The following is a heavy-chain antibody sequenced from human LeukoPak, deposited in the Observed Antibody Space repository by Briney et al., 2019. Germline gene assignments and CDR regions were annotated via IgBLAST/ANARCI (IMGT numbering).Heavy chain of an antibody. CDR3: ARNALPGYSSGRLDY. D-gene: IGHD6-19*01. CDR2: IYSGGST. J-gene: IGHJ4*02. Sequence: GGSLRLSCAASGFTVSSNYMSWVRQAPGKGLEWVSVIYSGGSTYYADSVKGRFTISRHNSKNTLYLQMNSLRAEDTAVYYCARNALPGYSSGRLDYWGQGTLVTVSS. V-gene: IGHV3-53*04. CDR1: GFTVSSNY.